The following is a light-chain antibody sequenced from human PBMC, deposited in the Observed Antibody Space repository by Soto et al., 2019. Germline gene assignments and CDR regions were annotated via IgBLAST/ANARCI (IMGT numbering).Light chain of an antibody. Sequence: QSALTQPASVSGSPGQSITISCAGTNSDVAAYNYVSWYQQHPGKAPKVLIYDVTNRPSGVSNRFSGSKSGNTASLTISGLQTDDEADYYCSSYTTNNTLVFGTGTKLTVL. CDR2: DVT. V-gene: IGLV2-14*03. CDR1: NSDVAAYNY. CDR3: SSYTTNNTLV. J-gene: IGLJ1*01.